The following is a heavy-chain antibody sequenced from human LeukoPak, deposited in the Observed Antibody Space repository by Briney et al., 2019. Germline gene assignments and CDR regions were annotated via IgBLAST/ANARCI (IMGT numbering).Heavy chain of an antibody. CDR3: AKWGDFWTGLNNWYFEL. CDR1: GLTFPRYA. D-gene: IGHD3/OR15-3a*01. V-gene: IGHV3-23*01. J-gene: IGHJ2*01. Sequence: GGSLRLSCXXSGLTFPRYAFGWVRQAPGRGVQWVSGISGSGRDTFYSDSVKGRFTISRDNSKNTHYLQMSSLTAEDTAVYYCAKWGDFWTGLNNWYFELWGRGTLVTVSS. CDR2: ISGSGRDT.